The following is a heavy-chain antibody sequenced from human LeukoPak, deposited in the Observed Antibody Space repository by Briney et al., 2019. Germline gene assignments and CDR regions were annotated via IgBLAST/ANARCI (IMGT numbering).Heavy chain of an antibody. Sequence: PGGSLRLSCAASGFTFSSYAMSWVRQAPGKGLEWVSAISDSGGSTYYADSVKGRFTISRDNSKNTLYLQMNSLRAEDTAVYYCAKASTRDGYNYGGGQGTLVTVSS. D-gene: IGHD5-24*01. CDR1: GFTFSSYA. CDR3: AKASTRDGYNYG. CDR2: ISDSGGST. J-gene: IGHJ4*02. V-gene: IGHV3-23*01.